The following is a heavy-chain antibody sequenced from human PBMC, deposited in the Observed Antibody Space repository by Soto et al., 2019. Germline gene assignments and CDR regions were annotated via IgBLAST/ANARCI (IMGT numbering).Heavy chain of an antibody. CDR1: GFTFSNAW. V-gene: IGHV3-15*07. J-gene: IGHJ6*02. CDR2: IKSKTDGGTT. CDR3: TTATLPIVVVPAAMQDGPWGNSYYYYGMDV. Sequence: GGSLRLSCAASGFTFSNAWMNWVRQAPGKGLEWVGRIKSKTDGGTTDYAAPVKGRFTISRDDSKNTLYLQMNSLKTEDTAVYYCTTATLPIVVVPAAMQDGPWGNSYYYYGMDVWGQGTTVTVSS. D-gene: IGHD2-2*01.